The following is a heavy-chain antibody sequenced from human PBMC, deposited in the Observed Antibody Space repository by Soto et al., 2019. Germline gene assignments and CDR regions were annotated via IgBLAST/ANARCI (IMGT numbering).Heavy chain of an antibody. CDR1: GFTFSNYW. D-gene: IGHD1-26*01. CDR2: INSGSTTI. V-gene: IGHV3-48*02. CDR3: AREWAWGMDV. J-gene: IGHJ6*02. Sequence: PVGSLRLSCATSGFTFSNYWMHWVRQAPGKGLVWVSYINSGSTTIYYADSVKGRFTISRDNAKNSVYLQMNSLRDEDTAVYYCAREWAWGMDVWGQGTMVTISS.